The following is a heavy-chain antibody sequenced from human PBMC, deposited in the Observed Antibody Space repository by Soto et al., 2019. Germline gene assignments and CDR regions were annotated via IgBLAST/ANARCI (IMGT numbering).Heavy chain of an antibody. V-gene: IGHV3-33*01. D-gene: IGHD3-22*01. CDR1: GFTFSSYG. Sequence: QVQLVESGGGVSQPGRSLRLSCAASGFTFSSYGTHWVRQAPGKGLEWVAVIWYDGSNKYYADSVKGRFTISRDNSKNTLYLQMNSRRAEATAVYYCAREGYYYDSRMGPFDYWGQGTLVTVSS. CDR3: AREGYYYDSRMGPFDY. CDR2: IWYDGSNK. J-gene: IGHJ4*02.